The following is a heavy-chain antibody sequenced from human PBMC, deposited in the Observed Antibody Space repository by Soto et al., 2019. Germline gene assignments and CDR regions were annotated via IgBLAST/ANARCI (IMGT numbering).Heavy chain of an antibody. V-gene: IGHV3-30-3*01. CDR3: AREWVWQQLGRHLDY. J-gene: IGHJ4*02. D-gene: IGHD6-13*01. CDR1: GFTFSSYA. CDR2: ISYDGSNK. Sequence: GGSLRLSCAASGFTFSSYAMHWVRQAPGKGLEWVAVISYDGSNKYYVDSVKGRFTISRDNSKNTLYLQMNSLRAEDTAVYYCAREWVWQQLGRHLDYWGQGTLVTVSS.